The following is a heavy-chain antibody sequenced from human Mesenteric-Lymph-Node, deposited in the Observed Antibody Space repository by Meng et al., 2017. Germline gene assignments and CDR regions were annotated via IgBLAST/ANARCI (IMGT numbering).Heavy chain of an antibody. V-gene: IGHV3-23*01. CDR3: AKDRRVHYDSSGYLY. CDR1: GFTFSSYA. J-gene: IGHJ4*02. Sequence: ESLKISCAASGFTFSSYAMSWVRQAPGKGLEWVSAISGSGGSTYYADSVKGRFTISRDNSKNTLYLQMNSLRAEDTAVYYCAKDRRVHYDSSGYLYWGQGTLVTVSS. D-gene: IGHD3-22*01. CDR2: ISGSGGST.